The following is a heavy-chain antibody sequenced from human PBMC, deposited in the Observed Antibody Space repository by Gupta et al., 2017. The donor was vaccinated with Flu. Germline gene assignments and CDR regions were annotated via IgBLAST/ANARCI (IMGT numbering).Heavy chain of an antibody. CDR2: MSDDGSNQ. J-gene: IGHJ5*01. V-gene: IGHV3-30*18. Sequence: VKLLQSGGGAVQPGTSLRLYCASIGFLLSDYRMPWVRQVPGKGLEWLAVMSDDGSNQWYADSVRGLFTISGENSEKTLILQMNGLRREDTADYCCTKGGRHNWNFVGDSWGQGTLVTVSS. D-gene: IGHD1-7*01. CDR1: GFLLSDYR. CDR3: TKGGRHNWNFVGDS.